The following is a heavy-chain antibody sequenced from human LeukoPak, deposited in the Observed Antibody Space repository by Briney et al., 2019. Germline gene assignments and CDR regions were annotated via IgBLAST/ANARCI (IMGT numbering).Heavy chain of an antibody. CDR3: ARDCGGSCYPYYYYYYMDV. Sequence: ASVKVSCKASGYTFTGYYMHWMRQAPGQGLEWMGRINPNSGGTNYAQKFQGRVTMTRDTSISTAYMELSRLRSDDTAVYYCARDCGGSCYPYYYYYYMDVWGKGTTVTVSS. CDR2: INPNSGGT. V-gene: IGHV1-2*06. CDR1: GYTFTGYY. D-gene: IGHD2-15*01. J-gene: IGHJ6*03.